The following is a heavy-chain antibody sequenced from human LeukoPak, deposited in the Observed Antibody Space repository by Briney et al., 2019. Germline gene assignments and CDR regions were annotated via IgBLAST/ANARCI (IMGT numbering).Heavy chain of an antibody. CDR1: GDSISSYY. CDR2: VHYSGNT. V-gene: IGHV4-59*01. J-gene: IGHJ5*02. CDR3: GRARPSITIPGMRGRFDP. Sequence: SETLSLTCTVSGDSISSYYWNWIRQPPGKGLEWLGCVHYSGNTNYNPALKSRVSISVDTTKKQFSLKMTSVTAADSAVYYCGRARPSITIPGMRGRFDPWGQGSLVTVSS. D-gene: IGHD1-14*01.